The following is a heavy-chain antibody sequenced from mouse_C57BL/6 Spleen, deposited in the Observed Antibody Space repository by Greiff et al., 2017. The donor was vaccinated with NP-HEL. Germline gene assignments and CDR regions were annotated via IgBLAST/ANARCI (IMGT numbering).Heavy chain of an antibody. Sequence: DVKLVESEGGLVQPGSSMKLSCTASGFTFSDYYMAWVRQVPEKGLEWVANINYDGSSTYYLDSLKSRFIISRDNAKNILYLQMSSLKSEDTATYYCARGHYGSPYYFDYWGQGTTLTVSS. CDR3: ARGHYGSPYYFDY. D-gene: IGHD1-1*01. J-gene: IGHJ2*01. CDR1: GFTFSDYY. CDR2: INYDGSST. V-gene: IGHV5-16*01.